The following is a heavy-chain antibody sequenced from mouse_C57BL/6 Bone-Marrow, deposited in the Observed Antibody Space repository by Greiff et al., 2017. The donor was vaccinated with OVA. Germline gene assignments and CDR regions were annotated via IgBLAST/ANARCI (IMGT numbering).Heavy chain of an antibody. V-gene: IGHV1-81*01. CDR2: IYPRSGNT. D-gene: IGHD2-5*01. J-gene: IGHJ3*01. CDR1: GYTFTSYG. CDR3: ARPYSNSWFAY. Sequence: VQLQQSGAELARPGASVKLSCKASGYTFTSYGISWVKQRPGQGLEWIGGIYPRSGNTYYNEKFKGKATLTADKSSSTAYMELRSLTSEDSAVYFCARPYSNSWFAYWGQGTLVTVSA.